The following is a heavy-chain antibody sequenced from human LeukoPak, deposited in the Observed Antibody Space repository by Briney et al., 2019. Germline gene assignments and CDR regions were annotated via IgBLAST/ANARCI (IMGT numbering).Heavy chain of an antibody. V-gene: IGHV3-7*01. D-gene: IGHD6-6*01. Sequence: PGGSLRLSCAASGFTFSSYWMTWVRQAPGKGLEWVANIKQDGSEKYYVDSVKGRFTISRDNAKNSLYLQMNSLRAEDTAVYYCARDRRYSSSFYFDYRGQGTLVTVSS. CDR1: GFTFSSYW. J-gene: IGHJ4*02. CDR2: IKQDGSEK. CDR3: ARDRRYSSSFYFDY.